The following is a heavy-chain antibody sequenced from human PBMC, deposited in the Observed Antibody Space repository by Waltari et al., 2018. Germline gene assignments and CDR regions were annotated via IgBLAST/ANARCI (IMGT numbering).Heavy chain of an antibody. Sequence: DVPLVESGGGRVTPGGYLNLFGSAPGFHFRRYEMHWVRQAPGRGLEWFGSISCSGRSYIFYTDSVKGRFTISRDNAKNSLFLQMNSLRAEDTAVYYCTRDLYGSGGDYFDPWGQGTLVTVSS. CDR2: ISCSGRSYI. CDR3: TRDLYGSGGDYFDP. CDR1: GFHFRRYE. V-gene: IGHV3-21*01. D-gene: IGHD6-19*01. J-gene: IGHJ4*02.